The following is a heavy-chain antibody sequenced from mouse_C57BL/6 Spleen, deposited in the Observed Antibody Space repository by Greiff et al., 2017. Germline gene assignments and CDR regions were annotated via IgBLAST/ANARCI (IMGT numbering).Heavy chain of an antibody. CDR1: GYTFTSYW. CDR2: IDPSDSYT. J-gene: IGHJ1*03. V-gene: IGHV1-59*01. D-gene: IGHD1-1*01. Sequence: QVQLKQPGAELVRPGTSVKLSCKASGYTFTSYWMHWVKQRPGQGLEWIGVIDPSDSYTNYNQKFKGKATLTVDTSSSTAYMQLSSLTSEDSAVYYCARLYGSSSHWYFDVWGTGTTVTVSS. CDR3: ARLYGSSSHWYFDV.